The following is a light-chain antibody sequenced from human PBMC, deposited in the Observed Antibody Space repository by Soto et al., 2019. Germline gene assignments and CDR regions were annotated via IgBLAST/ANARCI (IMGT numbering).Light chain of an antibody. CDR1: QSVSSSY. V-gene: IGKV3-20*01. CDR3: QQYGSSLTWT. Sequence: EIVLTQSPGTLSLSPGERATPSCRASQSVSSSYLAWYQQKPGQAPRLLIYGASRSATGTPDRFSGSGSGKDFPLTISRLEPEDFAVYYCQQYGSSLTWTFGQGTKVEIK. J-gene: IGKJ1*01. CDR2: GAS.